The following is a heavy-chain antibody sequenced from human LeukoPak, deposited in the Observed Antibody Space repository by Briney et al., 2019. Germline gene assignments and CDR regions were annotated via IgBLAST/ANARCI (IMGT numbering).Heavy chain of an antibody. J-gene: IGHJ5*02. CDR1: EHTFTTYY. D-gene: IGHD1-14*01. Sequence: ASVKVSCKASEHTFTTYYVHLVRQAPGQGFEWMGVINPSGDGTNYPQRFQGRVTLTRDTSTSTVYMELSSLRSEDTAIYYCAKETPNTGWFDPWGQGTLVTVSS. CDR2: INPSGDGT. CDR3: AKETPNTGWFDP. V-gene: IGHV1-46*01.